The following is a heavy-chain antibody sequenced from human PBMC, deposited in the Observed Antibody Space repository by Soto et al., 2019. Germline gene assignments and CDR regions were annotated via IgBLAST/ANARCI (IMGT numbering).Heavy chain of an antibody. D-gene: IGHD3-3*01. CDR2: INAGNGNT. Sequence: ASVKVSCKASGYTFTSYAMHWVRQAPGQRLEWMGWINAGNGNTKYSQKFQGRVTITRDTSASTAYMELSSLRSEDTAVYYCARDRGITIFGVVPVRPFDPWGQGTLVTVS. CDR1: GYTFTSYA. V-gene: IGHV1-3*01. J-gene: IGHJ5*02. CDR3: ARDRGITIFGVVPVRPFDP.